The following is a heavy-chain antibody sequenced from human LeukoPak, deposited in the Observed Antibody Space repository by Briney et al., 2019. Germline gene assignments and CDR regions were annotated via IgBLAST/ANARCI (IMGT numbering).Heavy chain of an antibody. Sequence: SGTLSLTCTVSGGSISSSNWWSWVRQPPGKGLEWIGEIHHSGSTNYNPSLKSRVTILVDKSKNQFSLELTSVTAADTAVYYCARSFRYSGYDYYFDPWGQGTLVTVSS. V-gene: IGHV4-4*02. CDR1: GGSISSSNW. D-gene: IGHD5-12*01. CDR3: ARSFRYSGYDYYFDP. CDR2: IHHSGST. J-gene: IGHJ5*02.